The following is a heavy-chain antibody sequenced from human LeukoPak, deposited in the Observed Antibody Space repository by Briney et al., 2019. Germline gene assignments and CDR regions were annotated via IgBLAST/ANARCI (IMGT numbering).Heavy chain of an antibody. CDR1: GYSFTTHW. J-gene: IGHJ4*02. V-gene: IGHV5-51*01. D-gene: IGHD6-19*01. CDR2: LHPGDSDT. Sequence: GESLKISCKASGYSFTTHWIGWVRQMPGKGLEWMGILHPGDSDTRYSPSFQGQVTISADKSISTAYLQWSSLKASDTAMYYCARGDTEVAATADYWGQGTLVTVSS. CDR3: ARGDTEVAATADY.